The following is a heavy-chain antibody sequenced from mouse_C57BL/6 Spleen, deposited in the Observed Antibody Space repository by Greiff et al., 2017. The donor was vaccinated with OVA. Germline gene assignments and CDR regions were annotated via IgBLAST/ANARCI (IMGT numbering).Heavy chain of an antibody. V-gene: IGHV1-64*01. CDR2: IHPNSGST. J-gene: IGHJ3*01. Sequence: QVQLQQPGAELVKPGASVKLSCKASGYTFTSYWMHWVKQRPGQGLEWIGKIHPNSGSTNYNEKFKSKATLTVDKSSSTAYMQLSSLTSEESAVDYCARYGYDEKGLAYWGQGTLVTVSA. CDR3: ARYGYDEKGLAY. CDR1: GYTFTSYW. D-gene: IGHD2-2*01.